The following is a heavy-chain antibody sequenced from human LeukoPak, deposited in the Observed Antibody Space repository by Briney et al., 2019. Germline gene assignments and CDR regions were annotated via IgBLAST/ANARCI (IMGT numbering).Heavy chain of an antibody. Sequence: GGSLRLSCAASGFTFSDYYMSWIRQAPGKGLEWVSYISSSGSTIYYADSVKGRFTISRDNAKNSLYLQMNSLRAEDTAVYYCARDPTLPRTYYFDYWGQGTLVTVSS. CDR2: ISSSGSTI. CDR3: ARDPTLPRTYYFDY. J-gene: IGHJ4*02. V-gene: IGHV3-11*01. CDR1: GFTFSDYY. D-gene: IGHD1-1*01.